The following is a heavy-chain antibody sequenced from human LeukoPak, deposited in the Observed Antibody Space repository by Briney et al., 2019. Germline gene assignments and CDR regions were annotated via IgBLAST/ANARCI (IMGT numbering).Heavy chain of an antibody. D-gene: IGHD2-21*02. CDR1: GYTLTELS. CDR3: ATNKGPCGGDCYYEFDY. CDR2: FDPEDGET. V-gene: IGHV1-24*01. Sequence: GASVKVSCKVSGYTLTELSMHWVRQAPGKGLEWMGGFDPEDGETIYAQKFQGRVAMTEATSTDTAYMELSSLRSESTAVYYCATNKGPCGGDCYYEFDYWGQGSLVTVSS. J-gene: IGHJ4*02.